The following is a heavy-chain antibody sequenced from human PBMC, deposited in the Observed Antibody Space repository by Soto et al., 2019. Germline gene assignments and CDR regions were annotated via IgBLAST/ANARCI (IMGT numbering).Heavy chain of an antibody. CDR2: IIPLVGVT. CDR1: GGSFSTYI. J-gene: IGHJ6*02. CDR3: ARDFDDTLTGNRQYYYYGMDV. Sequence: QVQLVQSGAEVKKPGSSVKVSCQASGGSFSTYILTWVRQAPGQGLEWMGRIIPLVGVTNYAQKFQGRVTITADKFTNTAYMELSSLRSEDTAVYYCARDFDDTLTGNRQYYYYGMDVWGQGTTVTVSS. V-gene: IGHV1-69*08. D-gene: IGHD3-9*01.